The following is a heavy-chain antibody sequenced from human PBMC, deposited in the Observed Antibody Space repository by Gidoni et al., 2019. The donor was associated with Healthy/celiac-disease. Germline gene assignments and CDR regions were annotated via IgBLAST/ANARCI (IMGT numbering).Heavy chain of an antibody. CDR1: GFTFSNAW. D-gene: IGHD6-19*01. CDR2: IKSKTDGGTT. J-gene: IGHJ4*02. V-gene: IGHV3-15*01. Sequence: EVQLVESGGGLVKPGGSLRLSCAASGFTFSNAWMSWVRQAPGKGLEWGGRIKSKTDGGTTDYAAPVKGRFTISRDDSKNTLYLQMNSLKTEDTAVYYCTTGYSSGWYEGPPRKSGIYYFDYWGQGTLVTVSS. CDR3: TTGYSSGWYEGPPRKSGIYYFDY.